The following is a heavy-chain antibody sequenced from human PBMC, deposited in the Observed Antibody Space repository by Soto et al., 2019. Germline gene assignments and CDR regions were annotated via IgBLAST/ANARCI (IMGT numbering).Heavy chain of an antibody. V-gene: IGHV3-53*01. CDR1: GFSVTANY. D-gene: IGHD5-12*01. CDR3: HGYGY. CDR2: IFSGGGT. Sequence: VPVVESGGGLIQLGGSLRLSCEVSGFSVTANYMSWVRQAPGKGLEWVSVIFSGGGTDYVDSVKGRFTISRDISKSTLYLQMNSLRAEDTAVYYCHGYGYWGQGTLVTVSS. J-gene: IGHJ4*02.